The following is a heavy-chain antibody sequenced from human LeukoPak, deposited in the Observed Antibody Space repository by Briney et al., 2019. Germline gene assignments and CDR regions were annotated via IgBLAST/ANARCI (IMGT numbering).Heavy chain of an antibody. CDR3: ARESVRFGDAFDI. Sequence: GGSLRLSCAASGFTFSSYAMHWVRQAPGKGLEWVAVISYDGSNRYYADSVKGRFTISRDNSKNTLYLQMNSLRAEDTAVYYCARESVRFGDAFDIWGQGTMVTVSS. CDR2: ISYDGSNR. V-gene: IGHV3-30-3*01. J-gene: IGHJ3*02. D-gene: IGHD3-10*01. CDR1: GFTFSSYA.